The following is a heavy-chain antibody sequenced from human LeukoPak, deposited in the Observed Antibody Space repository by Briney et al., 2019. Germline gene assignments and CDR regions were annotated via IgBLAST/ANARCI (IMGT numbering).Heavy chain of an antibody. CDR1: GGSISSYY. CDR3: ARVGASYYYYYMDV. D-gene: IGHD1-26*01. Sequence: MSSETLSLTCTVSGGSISSYYWSWIRQPAGKGLEWIGRIYTSGSTNYNPSLKSRVTMSVDTSKNQVSLKLSSVTAADTAVYYCARVGASYYYYYMDVWGKGTTVTVSS. J-gene: IGHJ6*03. CDR2: IYTSGST. V-gene: IGHV4-4*07.